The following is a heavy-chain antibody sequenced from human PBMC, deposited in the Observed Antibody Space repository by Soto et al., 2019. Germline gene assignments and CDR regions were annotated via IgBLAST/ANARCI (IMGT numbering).Heavy chain of an antibody. CDR2: IVSSGGTL. CDR1: GFTFSSYS. Sequence: EVQLVESGGSLVQPGGALRHSCAASGFTFSSYSMNWVRQAPGKGLEWVSFIVSSGGTLSYADSVKGRFTISRDNAKSSLYLQLDSLRAEDTAVYYSTRARTGYYSDYCGQGTLVTVSS. D-gene: IGHD1-1*01. V-gene: IGHV3-48*04. CDR3: TRARTGYYSDY. J-gene: IGHJ4*02.